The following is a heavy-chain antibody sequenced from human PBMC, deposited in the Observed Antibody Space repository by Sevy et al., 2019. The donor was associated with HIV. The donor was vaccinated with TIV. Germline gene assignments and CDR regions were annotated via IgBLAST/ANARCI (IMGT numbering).Heavy chain of an antibody. D-gene: IGHD3-9*01. CDR1: GFTFSSYS. CDR2: ISSSSSTI. Sequence: GGSLRLSCAASGFTFSSYSMNWVHQAPGKGLEWVSYISSSSSTIYYADSVKGRFTISRDNAKNSLYLQMNSLRDEDTAVYYCARDEYYDILTGFHYGMDVWGQGTTVTVSS. CDR3: ARDEYYDILTGFHYGMDV. J-gene: IGHJ6*02. V-gene: IGHV3-48*02.